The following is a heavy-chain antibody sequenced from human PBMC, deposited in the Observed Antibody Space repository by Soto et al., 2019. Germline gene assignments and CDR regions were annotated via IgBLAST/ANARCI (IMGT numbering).Heavy chain of an antibody. CDR3: ARDHNWAFDF. CDR1: GFSFNDYS. V-gene: IGHV3-48*02. Sequence: PGGSLRLSCAVSGFSFNDYSVNWVRQAPGKGLEWVSYIGYGRNPTIYYADSVKGRFTISRDTAKNSLFLQMDSLRDEDTAVYYCARDHNWAFDFWGQGTPVTVSS. D-gene: IGHD3-16*01. CDR2: IGYGRNPTI. J-gene: IGHJ4*02.